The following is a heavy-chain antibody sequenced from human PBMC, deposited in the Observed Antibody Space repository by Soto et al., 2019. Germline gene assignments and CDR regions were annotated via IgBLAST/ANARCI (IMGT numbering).Heavy chain of an antibody. CDR3: ARDYATSRGDWAYYGIDV. J-gene: IGHJ6*02. V-gene: IGHV3-66*01. D-gene: IGHD2-2*01. CDR1: GLTVSTNY. Sequence: EVQLVESGGGLVQPGGSLRISCAASGLTVSTNYMSWVRQAPGKGLEWVSIIYYGGTTYYADSVKGRFTISRDDSKNTLYLQMHSLRAEDTAVYYCARDYATSRGDWAYYGIDVWGQGTTVTVSS. CDR2: IYYGGTT.